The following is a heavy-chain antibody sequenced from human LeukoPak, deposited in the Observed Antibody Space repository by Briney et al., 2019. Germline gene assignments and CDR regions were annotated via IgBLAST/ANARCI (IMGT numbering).Heavy chain of an antibody. D-gene: IGHD2-8*01. Sequence: SETLSLTCTVSGGSIASNNWWNWVRQPPGKGLEWIGEIYHSGTANYNPSLNSRATISVDKSTNQLSLRLTSVTAADTAVYYCARDVGARMEGYWGQGTLVTVSS. CDR3: ARDVGARMEGY. J-gene: IGHJ4*02. V-gene: IGHV4-4*02. CDR2: IYHSGTA. CDR1: GGSIASNNW.